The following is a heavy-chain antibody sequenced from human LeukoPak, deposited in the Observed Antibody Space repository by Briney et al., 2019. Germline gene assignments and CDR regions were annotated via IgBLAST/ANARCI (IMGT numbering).Heavy chain of an antibody. CDR2: IYYSGTT. D-gene: IGHD3-16*01. Sequence: SETLSLTYTVSGGSISSSSYYWGWIRQPPGKGLEWIGSIYYSGTTYYNPSLKSRVTLSVDTSKNQFSLKLSSVTAADTAVYYCARDDGGGVTDAFDIWGQGTMVTVSS. V-gene: IGHV4-39*07. J-gene: IGHJ3*02. CDR3: ARDDGGGVTDAFDI. CDR1: GGSISSSSYY.